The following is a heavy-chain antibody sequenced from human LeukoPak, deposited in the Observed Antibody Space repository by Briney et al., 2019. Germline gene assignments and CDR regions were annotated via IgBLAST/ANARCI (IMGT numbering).Heavy chain of an antibody. V-gene: IGHV1-2*02. CDR2: INPNSGGT. Sequence: ASVKVSCKVAGYTFTDYYMHWVRQAPGQGLEWMGWINPNSGGTNYAQKFQGRVTMTRDTSISTVYMELSRLRSDDTAVFYCARDHSNSYDYWGQGTLVTVPS. J-gene: IGHJ4*02. CDR1: GYTFTDYY. CDR3: ARDHSNSYDY. D-gene: IGHD6-13*01.